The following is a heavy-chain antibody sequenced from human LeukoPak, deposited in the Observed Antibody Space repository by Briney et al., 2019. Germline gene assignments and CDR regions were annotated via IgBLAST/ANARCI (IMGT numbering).Heavy chain of an antibody. CDR2: ISAYNGNT. Sequence: ASVKVSCKASGYTFTSYGISWVRQAPGQGLEWMGWISAYNGNTNYAQKLQSRVTMTTDTSMSTRYMELRSLRSDDTAVYYCARAPRLPLRYFDWLPGSVLQGWFDPWGQGTLVTVSS. J-gene: IGHJ5*02. CDR1: GYTFTSYG. CDR3: ARAPRLPLRYFDWLPGSVLQGWFDP. D-gene: IGHD3-9*01. V-gene: IGHV1-18*04.